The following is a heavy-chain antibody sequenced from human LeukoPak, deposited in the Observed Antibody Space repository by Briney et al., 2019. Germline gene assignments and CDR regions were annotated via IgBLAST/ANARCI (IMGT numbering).Heavy chain of an antibody. Sequence: ASVKVSCKASGYTFTNYYMHWVRQAPGQGLEWMGLINPSGGSTSYAEKFQGRVIMTRDMSTTADYMELSSLRSEDTAVYYCARDNSIGGRGWWFDPWGQGTLVTVSS. J-gene: IGHJ5*02. D-gene: IGHD4-23*01. V-gene: IGHV1-46*01. CDR2: INPSGGST. CDR1: GYTFTNYY. CDR3: ARDNSIGGRGWWFDP.